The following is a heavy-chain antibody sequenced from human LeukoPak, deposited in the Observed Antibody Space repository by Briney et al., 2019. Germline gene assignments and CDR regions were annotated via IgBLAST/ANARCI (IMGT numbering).Heavy chain of an antibody. V-gene: IGHV3-7*03. CDR2: IKQDGSEK. Sequence: GGSLRLSRAASGFTFSSYWMSWVRQAPGKGLEWVANIKQDGSEKYYVDSVKGRFTISRDNAKNSLYLQMNSLRAEDTAVYYCARGAYYDSSGYSVDFDYWGQGTLVTVSS. J-gene: IGHJ4*02. D-gene: IGHD3-22*01. CDR1: GFTFSSYW. CDR3: ARGAYYDSSGYSVDFDY.